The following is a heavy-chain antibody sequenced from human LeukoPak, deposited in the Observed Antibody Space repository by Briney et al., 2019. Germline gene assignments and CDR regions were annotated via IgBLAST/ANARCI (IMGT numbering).Heavy chain of an antibody. CDR3: AKGGSVGTTTYFDY. D-gene: IGHD1/OR15-1a*01. J-gene: IGHJ4*02. CDR1: GFTFPIYA. CDR2: ISARGDNT. V-gene: IGHV3-23*01. Sequence: GGSLRLSCAASGFTFPIYAMGWVCQAPGKGLEWVSSISARGDNTFSADSVRGRFTVSRGNYKNTLSLQLNSMRAEDTAIYYCAKGGSVGTTTYFDYWGQGTLVTVSS.